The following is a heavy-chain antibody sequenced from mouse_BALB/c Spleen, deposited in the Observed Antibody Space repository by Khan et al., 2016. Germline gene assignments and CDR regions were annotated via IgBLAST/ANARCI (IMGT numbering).Heavy chain of an antibody. CDR3: ARYSYYYGSSRYFDV. V-gene: IGHV9-3-1*01. J-gene: IGHJ1*01. CDR1: GYTFTNYG. D-gene: IGHD1-1*01. Sequence: QIQLVQSGPELKRPGKTVKISCKASGYTFTNYGINWVKQAPGKGLKWMGWINTYSGESTYADDFKGRFAFSLETSATTAYLQINNLKNEDTATYFCARYSYYYGSSRYFDVWGAGTTVTVSS. CDR2: INTYSGES.